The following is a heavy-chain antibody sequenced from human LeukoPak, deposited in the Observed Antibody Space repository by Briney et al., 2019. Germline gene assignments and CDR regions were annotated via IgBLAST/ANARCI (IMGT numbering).Heavy chain of an antibody. V-gene: IGHV3-73*01. CDR3: TRPSFDP. CDR1: GFTFSGSA. CDR2: IRSKANSYAT. J-gene: IGHJ5*02. Sequence: GGSLRLSCAASGFTFSGSAMHWVRQASGKGLEWVGCIRSKANSYATAYAASVKGRFTISRDDSKNTTYLQMNSLETEDTAMYFCTRPSFDPWGQGTLVTVSS.